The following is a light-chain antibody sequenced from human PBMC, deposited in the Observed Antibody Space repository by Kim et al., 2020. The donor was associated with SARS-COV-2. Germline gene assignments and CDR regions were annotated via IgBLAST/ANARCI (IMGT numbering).Light chain of an antibody. CDR3: QQYGNSFWA. CDR2: GSS. CDR1: QSVGTSY. Sequence: SPGASATLSCRASQSVGTSYLAWYQQKPGQAPRLLIYGSSSRATGIPDRFSRSGSGTDFTLTISTLESADFAVYSSQQYGNSFWAFGQGTKVDIK. J-gene: IGKJ1*01. V-gene: IGKV3-20*01.